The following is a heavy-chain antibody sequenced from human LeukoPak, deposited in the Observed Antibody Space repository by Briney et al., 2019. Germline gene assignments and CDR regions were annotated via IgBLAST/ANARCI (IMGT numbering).Heavy chain of an antibody. CDR3: ARESDYYDSSGYYYEQTFDY. Sequence: SQTLSLTCAVSGGSISSGGYYWSWIRQPAGKGLEWIGRIYTSGSTNYNPSLKSRVTMSVDTSKNQFSLKLSSVTAADTAVYYCARESDYYDSSGYYYEQTFDYWGQGTLVTVSS. J-gene: IGHJ4*02. V-gene: IGHV4-61*02. CDR2: IYTSGST. CDR1: GGSISSGGYY. D-gene: IGHD3-22*01.